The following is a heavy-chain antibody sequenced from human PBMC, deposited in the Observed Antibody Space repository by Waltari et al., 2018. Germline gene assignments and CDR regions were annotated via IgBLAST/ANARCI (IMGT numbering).Heavy chain of an antibody. CDR1: GNTFPGHS. CDR3: ARLRVTTTGDSFDP. Sequence: VQLVQSGAEVKKPGASVKFSCKASGNTFPGHSLQGVRQAPGQGLEWMGRINPNSGGTNYAQKFQGRVTMTRDTSISTAYMELSRLRSDDTAVYYCARLRVTTTGDSFDPWGQGTLVTVSS. J-gene: IGHJ5*02. D-gene: IGHD4-17*01. V-gene: IGHV1-2*06. CDR2: INPNSGGT.